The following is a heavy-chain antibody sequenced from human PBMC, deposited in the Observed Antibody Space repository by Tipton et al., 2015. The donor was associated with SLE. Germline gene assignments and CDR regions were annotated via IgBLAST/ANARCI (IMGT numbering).Heavy chain of an antibody. J-gene: IGHJ6*03. D-gene: IGHD7-27*01. CDR1: GSSTGGSY. CDR2: IHDTGTT. V-gene: IGHV4-59*01. CDR3: AREGLGTSYYYYMDV. Sequence: SGSSTGGSYWSWIRQIPGKGLEWIGFIHDTGTTNYNPSLESRLTISLGTSRNQFSLKLSSVTAADTAVYYCAREGLGTSYYYYMDVWGKGTTVTVSS.